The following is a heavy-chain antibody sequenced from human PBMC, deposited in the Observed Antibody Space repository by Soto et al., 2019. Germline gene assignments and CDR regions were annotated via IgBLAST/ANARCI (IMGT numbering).Heavy chain of an antibody. D-gene: IGHD4-17*01. V-gene: IGHV4-34*01. Sequence: SETLSLTCAVYGGSFSGYYWSWIRQPPGKGLEWIREINHSGSTNYNPSLKSRVTISVDTSKNQFSLKLSSVTAADTAVYYCARLKDYGDYSDAFDIWGQGTMVTVSS. CDR3: ARLKDYGDYSDAFDI. J-gene: IGHJ3*02. CDR2: INHSGST. CDR1: GGSFSGYY.